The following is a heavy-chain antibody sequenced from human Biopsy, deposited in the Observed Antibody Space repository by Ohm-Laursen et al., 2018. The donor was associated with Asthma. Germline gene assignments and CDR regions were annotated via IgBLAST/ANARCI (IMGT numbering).Heavy chain of an antibody. Sequence: ASVKVSCKSLGGTFNTYVIGWVRQAPGQGLQWMGGINSVFGTTTYPQKFQDRVTITADDSTSTVYMELSSLRSEDTAVYYCARKAGSCISRTCYSLDFWGQGTLVTVSS. V-gene: IGHV1-69*13. CDR1: GGTFNTYV. D-gene: IGHD2-2*01. CDR2: INSVFGTT. J-gene: IGHJ4*02. CDR3: ARKAGSCISRTCYSLDF.